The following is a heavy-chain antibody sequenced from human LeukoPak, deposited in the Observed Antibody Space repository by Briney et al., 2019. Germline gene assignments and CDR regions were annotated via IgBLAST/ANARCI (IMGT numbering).Heavy chain of an antibody. V-gene: IGHV1-2*02. CDR3: ARGPRYYGSGSYYKRRLWFDP. Sequence: WASVKVSCKASGYTFTGYYMHWVRQAPGQGLEWMGWINPNSGGPNYAQKFQGRVTMTRDTSISTAYMELSRLRSDDTAVYYCARGPRYYGSGSYYKRRLWFDPWGQGTLVTVSS. CDR1: GYTFTGYY. D-gene: IGHD3-10*01. J-gene: IGHJ5*02. CDR2: INPNSGGP.